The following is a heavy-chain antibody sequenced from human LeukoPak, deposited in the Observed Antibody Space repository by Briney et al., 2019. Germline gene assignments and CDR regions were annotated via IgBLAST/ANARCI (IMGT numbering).Heavy chain of an antibody. Sequence: ASVKVSCKASGYTFTTYAITWVRQAPGQGLEWMGWISSYNGNTIYAQKLQGRVTMTTDTSTTTAYMELRSLRSDDTAVYYCARGGFNRKYGYWGQGTLVTVSS. J-gene: IGHJ4*02. V-gene: IGHV1-18*01. CDR3: ARGGFNRKYGY. CDR1: GYTFTTYA. D-gene: IGHD2-8*01. CDR2: ISSYNGNT.